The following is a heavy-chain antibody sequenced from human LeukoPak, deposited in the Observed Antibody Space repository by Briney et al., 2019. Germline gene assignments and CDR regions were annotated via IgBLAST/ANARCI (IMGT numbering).Heavy chain of an antibody. CDR2: ISYDGSNK. V-gene: IGHV3-30-3*01. J-gene: IGHJ6*02. CDR1: GFTFSSYA. CDR3: AKDRLPGSNYYYGMDV. D-gene: IGHD1-26*01. Sequence: GGSLRLSCAASGFTFSSYAMHWVRQAPGKGLEWVAVISYDGSNKYYADSVKGRFTISRDNSKNTLYLQMNSLRAEDTAVYYCAKDRLPGSNYYYGMDVWGQGTTVTVSS.